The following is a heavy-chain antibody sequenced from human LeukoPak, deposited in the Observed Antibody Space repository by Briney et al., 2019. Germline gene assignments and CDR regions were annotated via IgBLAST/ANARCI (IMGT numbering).Heavy chain of an antibody. CDR3: AKSSGSYYNSNRDNYFDY. CDR1: GFTFDDYG. D-gene: IGHD3-10*01. V-gene: IGHV3-20*04. J-gene: IGHJ4*02. Sequence: GGSLRLSCAASGFTFDDYGMSWVRQAPGKGLEWVSGINWNGGSTGYADSVKGRFTISRDNAKNSLYLQMNSLRAEDTALYYCAKSSGSYYNSNRDNYFDYWGQGTLVTVSS. CDR2: INWNGGST.